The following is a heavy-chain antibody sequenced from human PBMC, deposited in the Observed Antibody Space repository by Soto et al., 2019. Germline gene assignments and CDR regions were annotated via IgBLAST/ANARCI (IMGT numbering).Heavy chain of an antibody. CDR2: MNPNSGNT. CDR1: GYTLTSYD. CDR3: ARGIGRGRWFDP. D-gene: IGHD3-16*01. J-gene: IGHJ5*02. V-gene: IGHV1-8*01. Sequence: ASVKVSCKASGYTLTSYDINWVRQATGQGLEWMGWMNPNSGNTGYAQKFQGRVTMTRNTSISTAYMELSSLRSEDTAVYYCARGIGRGRWFDPWGQGTLVTVSS.